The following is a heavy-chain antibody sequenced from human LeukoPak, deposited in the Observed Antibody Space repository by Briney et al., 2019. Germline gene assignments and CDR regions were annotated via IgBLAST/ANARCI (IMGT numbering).Heavy chain of an antibody. CDR1: GFTFSSYW. J-gene: IGHJ4*02. CDR3: ASSRGYNSGYRALELPPSPID. Sequence: QTGGSLRLSCAASGFTFSSYWMHWVRQAPGKGLVWVSRINSDGSSTSYADSVKGRFTISRDNAKNTLYLQMNSLRAEDTAVYYCASSRGYNSGYRALELPPSPIDWGQGTLVTVSS. CDR2: INSDGSST. D-gene: IGHD5-18*01. V-gene: IGHV3-74*01.